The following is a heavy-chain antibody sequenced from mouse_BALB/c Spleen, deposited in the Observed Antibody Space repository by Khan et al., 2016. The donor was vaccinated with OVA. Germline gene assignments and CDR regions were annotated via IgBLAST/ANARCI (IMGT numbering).Heavy chain of an antibody. J-gene: IGHJ3*01. CDR2: IWSGGNT. D-gene: IGHD2-14*01. CDR3: ARNCYMYDFTY. V-gene: IGHV2-2*01. CDR1: GFSLTTYG. Sequence: QVQLKESGPGLVQPSQSLSITCTVSGFSLTTYGVHWVRQSPGKGLEWLGLIWSGGNTDYNAAFISRLSISKDNSKSQVFFKMNSLQADDTAMYXCARNCYMYDFTYWGQGTLVTVSA.